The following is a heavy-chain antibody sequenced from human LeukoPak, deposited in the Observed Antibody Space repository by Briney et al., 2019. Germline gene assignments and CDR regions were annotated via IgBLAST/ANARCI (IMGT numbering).Heavy chain of an antibody. V-gene: IGHV1-69*01. CDR1: GGTFSSYA. D-gene: IGHD6-6*01. J-gene: IGHJ4*02. CDR3: ARDLEYSSSSAEDY. Sequence: GASVKVSCKASGGTFSSYAISWVRQAPGQGLEWMGGIIPIFGTANYAQKFQGRVTITADESTSTAYMELSSLRSEDTAVYYCARDLEYSSSSAEDYWGQGTLVTVSS. CDR2: IIPIFGTA.